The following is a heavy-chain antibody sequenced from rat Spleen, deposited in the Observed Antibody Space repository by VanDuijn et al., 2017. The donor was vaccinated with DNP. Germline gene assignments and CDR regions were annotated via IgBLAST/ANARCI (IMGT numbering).Heavy chain of an antibody. D-gene: IGHD1-3*01. V-gene: IGHV2S12*01. CDR2: ISSGGST. CDR3: ARGFNYGSYGWFAY. Sequence: QVQLKESGPGLVQPSQTLSLTCTVSGFSLTSYGVSWVRQPPGKGLEWIAAISSGGSTYYNSALKSRLSISRDTSKSQVFLKMNSVQTEDTAMYFCARGFNYGSYGWFAYWGQGTLVTVSS. CDR1: GFSLTSYG. J-gene: IGHJ3*01.